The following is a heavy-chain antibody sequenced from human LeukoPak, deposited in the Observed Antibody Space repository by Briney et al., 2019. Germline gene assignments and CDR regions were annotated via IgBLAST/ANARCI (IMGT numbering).Heavy chain of an antibody. J-gene: IGHJ4*02. Sequence: SETLSLTCTVSGGSISSSSYYWGWIRQPSGKGLEWIGSLYYSGSTYYNPSLKSRVTISVDTSKNQVSLKLSSVTAADTAVYYCAREATVTPFDYWGQGTLVTVSS. CDR1: GGSISSSSYY. CDR3: AREATVTPFDY. CDR2: LYYSGST. V-gene: IGHV4-39*07. D-gene: IGHD4-17*01.